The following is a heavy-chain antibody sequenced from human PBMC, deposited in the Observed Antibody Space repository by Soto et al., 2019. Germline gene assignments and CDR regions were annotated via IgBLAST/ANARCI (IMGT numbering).Heavy chain of an antibody. J-gene: IGHJ4*02. CDR3: ARGITLKAVVQRDAPDKTCFDS. CDR2: NNHSGST. CDR1: GGSFSGHY. Sequence: SETLSLTCAVYGGSFSGHYWRWIRQSPGKGLEWIGENNHSGSTNYTPSLKSRVTISVDTSKNQFSLKLSSVTAADTSVYYCARGITLKAVVQRDAPDKTCFDSWGRGTLVTVSS. V-gene: IGHV4-34*01. D-gene: IGHD3-22*01.